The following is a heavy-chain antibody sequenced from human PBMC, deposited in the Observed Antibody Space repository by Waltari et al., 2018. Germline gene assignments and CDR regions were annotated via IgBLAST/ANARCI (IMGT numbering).Heavy chain of an antibody. CDR2: ISYSGRT. CDR1: NGSITSNNYH. Sequence: QLHLQESGPRLVRPPEILSLTCSVSNGSITSNNYHWGWIRQSPGKPLEWVGSISYSGRTYYNPSLKRRLTLAIDTSKNHVTLNLRSVTAADAAVYYCASSSCLYSCGLGVWGQGTTVSVSS. J-gene: IGHJ6*02. CDR3: ASSSCLYSCGLGV. V-gene: IGHV4-39*01.